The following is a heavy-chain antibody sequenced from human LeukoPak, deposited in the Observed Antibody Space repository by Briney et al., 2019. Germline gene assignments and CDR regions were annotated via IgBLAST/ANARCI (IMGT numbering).Heavy chain of an antibody. CDR1: GYTFTSYA. D-gene: IGHD4-17*01. J-gene: IGHJ4*02. CDR3: ARDLYGDYDDY. CDR2: INPNSGGT. Sequence: ASVKVSCKASGYTFTSYAMHWVRQAPGQRLEWMGWINPNSGGTNYAQKLHGRVTMTTDTSTSTAYMELRSLKSDDTAVYYCARDLYGDYDDYWGQGTLVTVSS. V-gene: IGHV1-18*01.